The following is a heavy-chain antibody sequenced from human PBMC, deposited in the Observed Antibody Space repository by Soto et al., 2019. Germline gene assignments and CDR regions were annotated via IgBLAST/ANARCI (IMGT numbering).Heavy chain of an antibody. CDR1: GYTFTSYA. D-gene: IGHD6-13*01. CDR2: INAGNGNT. J-gene: IGHJ4*02. CDR3: ARDLTAAALDY. Sequence: ASVKVSCKASGYTFTSYAMHWVRQAPGQRLKWKGWINAGNGNTKYSQKFQGRVTITRDTSASTAYMELSSLRSEDTAVYYCARDLTAAALDYWGQGTLVTVSS. V-gene: IGHV1-3*01.